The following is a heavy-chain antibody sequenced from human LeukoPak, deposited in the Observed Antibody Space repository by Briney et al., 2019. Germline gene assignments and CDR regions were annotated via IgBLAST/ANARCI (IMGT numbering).Heavy chain of an antibody. D-gene: IGHD3-22*01. CDR1: GFTFSSYG. Sequence: GGPLRLSCAASGFTFSSYGMHWVRQAPGKGLEWVAVISYDGSNKYYADSVKGRFTISRDNSKNTLYLQMNSLRAEDTAVYYCAKVAHYDSSGYLVDYWGQGTLVTVSS. CDR2: ISYDGSNK. J-gene: IGHJ4*02. CDR3: AKVAHYDSSGYLVDY. V-gene: IGHV3-30*18.